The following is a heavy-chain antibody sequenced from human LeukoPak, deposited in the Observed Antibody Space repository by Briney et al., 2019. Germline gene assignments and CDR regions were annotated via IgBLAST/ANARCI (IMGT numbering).Heavy chain of an antibody. CDR3: ARVSGYCSGGSCYRTHSFDY. D-gene: IGHD2-15*01. V-gene: IGHV3-7*01. CDR1: GFTFSSYS. CDR2: IKQDGSEK. Sequence: PGGSLRLSCAASGFTFSSYSMNWVRQAPGKGLEWVANIKQDGSEKYYVDSVKGRFTISRDNAKNSLYLQMNSLRAEDTAVYYCARVSGYCSGGSCYRTHSFDYWGQGTLVTVSS. J-gene: IGHJ4*02.